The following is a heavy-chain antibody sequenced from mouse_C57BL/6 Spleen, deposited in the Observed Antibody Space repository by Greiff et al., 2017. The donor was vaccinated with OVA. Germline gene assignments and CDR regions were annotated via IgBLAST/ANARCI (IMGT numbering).Heavy chain of an antibody. Sequence: QVQLKESGPGLVQPSQSLSITCTVSGFSLTSYGVHWVRQSPGKGLEWLGVIWSGGSTDYNAAFISRLSISKDNSKSQVFFKMNSLQADDTAIYYCARCYYSKYCAWCAYWGQGTLVTVSA. D-gene: IGHD2-5*01. J-gene: IGHJ3*01. CDR3: ARCYYSKYCAWCAY. CDR2: IWSGGST. CDR1: GFSLTSYG. V-gene: IGHV2-2*01.